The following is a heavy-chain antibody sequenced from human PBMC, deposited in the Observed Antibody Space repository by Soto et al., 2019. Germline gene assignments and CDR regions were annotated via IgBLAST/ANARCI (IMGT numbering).Heavy chain of an antibody. J-gene: IGHJ4*02. V-gene: IGHV3-74*03. CDR1: GFTFSSDW. CDR2: LTSDGSST. D-gene: IGHD1-26*01. Sequence: EVQLVESGGGLVQPGGSLRRSCAAYGFTFSSDWMHWVRQAAGKGLVGVSRLTSDGSSTTYADFVQGRFTTSRDNAKNTLYLQMNSMSAEDTDLYYCARGYSGSYRADYWCQGTMVTVS. CDR3: ARGYSGSYRADY.